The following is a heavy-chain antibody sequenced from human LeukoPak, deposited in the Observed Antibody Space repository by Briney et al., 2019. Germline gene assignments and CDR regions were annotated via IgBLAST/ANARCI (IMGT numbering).Heavy chain of an antibody. J-gene: IGHJ6*02. V-gene: IGHV3-23*01. Sequence: PGGSLRLSCAASGFTFSSYAMSWVRQAPGKGLEWVSAISGSGGSTYYADSVKGRFTIPRDNSKNTLFLQMNSLRAEDTAVYYCAKDDFWSGYPLDSDYYGMDVWGQGTTVTVSS. CDR1: GFTFSSYA. D-gene: IGHD3-3*01. CDR2: ISGSGGST. CDR3: AKDDFWSGYPLDSDYYGMDV.